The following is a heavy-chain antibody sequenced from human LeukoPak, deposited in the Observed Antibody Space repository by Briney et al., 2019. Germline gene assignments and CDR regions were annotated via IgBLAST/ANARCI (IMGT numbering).Heavy chain of an antibody. Sequence: PGGPLRLSCAASGFTFSSFAMHWVRQAPGKGLEWVAFIRYDGSNKYYADSVKGRFTISRDNSKNTLYLQMNSLRAEDTAVYYCAKGSSIDERYFQHWGQGTLVIVSS. J-gene: IGHJ1*01. CDR1: GFTFSSFA. CDR3: AKGSSIDERYFQH. V-gene: IGHV3-30*02. CDR2: IRYDGSNK. D-gene: IGHD6-6*01.